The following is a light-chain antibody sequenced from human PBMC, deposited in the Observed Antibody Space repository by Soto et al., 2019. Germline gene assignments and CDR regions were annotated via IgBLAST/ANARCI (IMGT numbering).Light chain of an antibody. CDR3: QQYNSWPLT. V-gene: IGKV3-15*01. CDR1: QSVGSK. CDR2: GAS. Sequence: EIVMTQSPATLSVSPGERATLSCRASQSVGSKLAWYQQKPGQAPRLLIYGASTSATGIPASFSGSGSGTEFTLTISSLQSEDFAVYYCQQYNSWPLTFGGGTKVEIK. J-gene: IGKJ4*01.